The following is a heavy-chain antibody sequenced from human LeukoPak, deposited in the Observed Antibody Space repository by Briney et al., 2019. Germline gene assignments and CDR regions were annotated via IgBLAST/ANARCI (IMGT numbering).Heavy chain of an antibody. D-gene: IGHD6-13*01. CDR3: ARDLTAIAGVPGDYFDH. J-gene: IGHJ4*02. CDR1: GGTFSSYA. CDR2: ISAYNGKT. V-gene: IGHV1-18*01. Sequence: ASVKVSCKASGGTFSSYAISWVRQAPGQGLEWIGWISAYNGKTKYGERFQGRVTMTTDTSTSTGYMELRSLTSDDTAVYYCARDLTAIAGVPGDYFDHWGQGTLVTISS.